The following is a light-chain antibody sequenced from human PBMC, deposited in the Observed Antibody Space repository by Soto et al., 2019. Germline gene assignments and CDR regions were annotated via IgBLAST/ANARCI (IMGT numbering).Light chain of an antibody. CDR2: DVS. J-gene: IGKJ5*01. CDR3: PQFNIYPIT. Sequence: AIQVTQSPSSLSASVGDRVTITCRASQDIRGALAWYQQKPGKAPKLLIYDVSTVQSGVPSRFSGRGSGTEFTLTITSLQPEDFATYYCPQFNIYPITFGQGTRLDIK. CDR1: QDIRGA. V-gene: IGKV1-13*02.